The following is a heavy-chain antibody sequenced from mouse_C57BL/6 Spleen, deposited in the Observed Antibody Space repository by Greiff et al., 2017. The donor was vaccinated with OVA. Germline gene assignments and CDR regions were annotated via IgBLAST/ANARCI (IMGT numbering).Heavy chain of an antibody. D-gene: IGHD1-1*01. V-gene: IGHV7-1*01. CDR1: GFTFSDFY. Sequence: EVKLVESGGGLVQSGRSLRLSCATSGFTFSDFYMEWVRQAPGKGLEWIAARRNKANDYTTEYSAYVKGRFRVYRDTSQSILYLQMDSLRAEDTAIYYCARDGGYCGSMGAMDYWGQGTSVTVSS. CDR2: RRNKANDYTT. J-gene: IGHJ4*01. CDR3: ARDGGYCGSMGAMDY.